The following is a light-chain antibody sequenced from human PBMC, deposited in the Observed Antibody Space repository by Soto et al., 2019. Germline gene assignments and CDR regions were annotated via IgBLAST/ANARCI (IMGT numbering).Light chain of an antibody. CDR3: QQYGSSPT. Sequence: EIALTLSPGTRSASPGKRATLSCLASQSVSSSFVAWYQQKPRQAPRLLIYGASSRAAGIPDRFSGRGSGTDFTLTISRLEPEDFAVYHCQQYGSSPTFGHGTKV. V-gene: IGKV3-20*01. CDR2: GAS. J-gene: IGKJ1*01. CDR1: QSVSSSF.